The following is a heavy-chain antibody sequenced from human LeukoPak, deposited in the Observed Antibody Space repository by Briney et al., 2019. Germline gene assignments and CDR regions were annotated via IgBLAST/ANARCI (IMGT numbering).Heavy chain of an antibody. CDR3: ARDHPGYSSGWFDY. D-gene: IGHD6-19*01. Sequence: PSETLSLTCTVSGGSISSGSFYWGWIRQPPGKGLEWIGSIYYRGSTFYNPSLTSRVTMSVDTPKNQLSLRLSSVTAADTAVYYCARDHPGYSSGWFDYWGQGTLVTVSS. J-gene: IGHJ4*02. CDR2: IYYRGST. V-gene: IGHV4-39*02. CDR1: GGSISSGSFY.